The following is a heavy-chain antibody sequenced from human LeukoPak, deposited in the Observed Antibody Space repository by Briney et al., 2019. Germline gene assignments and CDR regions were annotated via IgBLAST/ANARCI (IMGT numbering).Heavy chain of an antibody. D-gene: IGHD5-12*01. CDR1: GYSFTSYW. CDR2: IYPGDSDT. Sequence: GESLKISCKGSGYSFTSYWIGWVRQMPGKGLEWVGIIYPGDSDTKYSPSFQGQDTISADKSISTAYLQWSSLKASDTAMYFCARHLVAPDDWGQGTLVTVCS. V-gene: IGHV5-51*01. CDR3: ARHLVAPDD. J-gene: IGHJ4*02.